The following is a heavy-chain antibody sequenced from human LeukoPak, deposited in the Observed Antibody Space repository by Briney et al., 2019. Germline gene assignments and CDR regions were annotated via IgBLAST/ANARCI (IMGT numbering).Heavy chain of an antibody. D-gene: IGHD6-13*01. CDR1: GFTFSSDA. CDR3: ANKLPGIAAAGTPLGLDY. V-gene: IGHV3-23*01. J-gene: IGHJ4*02. CDR2: ISGSGGST. Sequence: GGSLRLSCAASGFTFSSDAMSWVRQAPGKGLEGVSGISGSGGSTYYADSVKGRFTISRDNSKNTLYLQMNSLRAEDTAVYYCANKLPGIAAAGTPLGLDYWGQGTLVTVSS.